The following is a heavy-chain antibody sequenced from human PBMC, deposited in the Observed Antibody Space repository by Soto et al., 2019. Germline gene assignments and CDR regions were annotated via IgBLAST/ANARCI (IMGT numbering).Heavy chain of an antibody. CDR1: GFTFSNAW. J-gene: IGHJ4*02. D-gene: IGHD4-17*01. CDR2: IKSKTDGGTT. CDR3: TTAIEGTKVTMDY. V-gene: IGHV3-15*01. Sequence: EVQLVESGGGLVKPGGSLRLSCAASGFTFSNAWMSWVRQAPGKGLEWVGRIKSKTDGGTTDYAAPVKGRLTISRDDSKNTLYLQMNSLKTEDTAVYYCTTAIEGTKVTMDYWGQGTLVTVSS.